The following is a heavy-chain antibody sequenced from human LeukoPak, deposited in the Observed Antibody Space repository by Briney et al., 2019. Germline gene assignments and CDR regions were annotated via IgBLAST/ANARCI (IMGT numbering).Heavy chain of an antibody. CDR1: RISDY. D-gene: IGHD2-2*01. J-gene: IGHJ4*02. CDR2: IYTGDNT. CDR3: ASSTSTPGGSDF. Sequence: PGGSLRLSCAASRISDYMIWVRQAPGTGLEWVSVIYTGDNTYYANSVKGRFTISRDNSQRMLYLQMNSLRAEDTSVYYCASSTSTPGGSDFWGQGTLVTVSS. V-gene: IGHV3-66*01.